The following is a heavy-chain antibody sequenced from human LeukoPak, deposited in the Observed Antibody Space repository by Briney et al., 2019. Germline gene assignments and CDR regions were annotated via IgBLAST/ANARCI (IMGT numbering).Heavy chain of an antibody. CDR3: ARGRVASSAGCDY. CDR2: IIPIFGTA. V-gene: IGHV1-69*06. D-gene: IGHD6-6*01. Sequence: GASVQVSCKASGGTFSSYAISWVRQAPGQGLEWMGGIIPIFGTANYAQKFQGRVTITADKSTSTAYMELSSLRSEDTAVYYCARGRVASSAGCDYWGQGTLVTVSS. CDR1: GGTFSSYA. J-gene: IGHJ4*02.